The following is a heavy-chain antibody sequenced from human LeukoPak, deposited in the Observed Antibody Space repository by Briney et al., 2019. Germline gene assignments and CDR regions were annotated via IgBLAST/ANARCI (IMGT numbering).Heavy chain of an antibody. CDR2: IYYSGST. Sequence: SETLSLTCTVSGVAISSYYWSWIRQPPGKGLEWIGCIYYSGSTNYNPSLKSRVTISVDTSKNQFSLKLSSVTAADTAVFYCARIDYGSTGGAFDMWGQGTMVTVSS. V-gene: IGHV4-59*01. J-gene: IGHJ3*02. CDR3: ARIDYGSTGGAFDM. CDR1: GVAISSYY. D-gene: IGHD4-23*01.